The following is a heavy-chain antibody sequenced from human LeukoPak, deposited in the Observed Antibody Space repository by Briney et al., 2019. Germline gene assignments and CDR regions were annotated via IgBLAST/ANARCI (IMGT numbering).Heavy chain of an antibody. CDR1: GGSISTTNYY. J-gene: IGHJ4*02. Sequence: SETLSLTCTVSGGSISTTNYYWGWIRQSPGKGLEWFGCVYYSGSTYYNPSLKSRVTISVDTSKNQFSLKLSSVTAADTAVYYCAGGGQWLVQGYWGQGTLVTVSS. CDR2: VYYSGST. D-gene: IGHD6-19*01. CDR3: AGGGQWLVQGY. V-gene: IGHV4-39*07.